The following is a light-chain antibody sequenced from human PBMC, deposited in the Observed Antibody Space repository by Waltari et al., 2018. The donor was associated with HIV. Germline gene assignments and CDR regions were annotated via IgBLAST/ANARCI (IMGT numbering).Light chain of an antibody. J-gene: IGLJ3*02. CDR3: NSYTGTGTPGV. CDR2: EVN. Sequence: GQSITISCTGTSRDVRRYKYVSWYQQVPGKPPTLIIYEVNNRPSGVSNRLFVYKFGHTASLTISGLQAEDEADYYCNSYTGTGTPGVFGGGTRLTV. V-gene: IGLV2-14*03. CDR1: SRDVRRYKY.